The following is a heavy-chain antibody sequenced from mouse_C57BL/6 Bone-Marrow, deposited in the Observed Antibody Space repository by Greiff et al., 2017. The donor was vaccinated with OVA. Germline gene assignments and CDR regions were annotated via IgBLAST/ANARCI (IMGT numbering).Heavy chain of an antibody. Sequence: QPGAELVQPGASVTMSCKASGYTFTSYWITWVKQRPGQGLEWIGDIYPGSGSTNYNEKFKSKATLTVDTSSSTAYMQLSSLTSEDSAVYYCATGLPTSWFAYWGQGTLVTVSA. CDR1: GYTFTSYW. V-gene: IGHV1-55*01. D-gene: IGHD2-2*01. CDR3: ATGLPTSWFAY. J-gene: IGHJ3*01. CDR2: IYPGSGST.